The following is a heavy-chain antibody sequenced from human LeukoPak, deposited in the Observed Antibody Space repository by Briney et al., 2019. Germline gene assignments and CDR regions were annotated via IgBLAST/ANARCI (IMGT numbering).Heavy chain of an antibody. CDR1: GGSISSDF. J-gene: IGHJ6*03. CDR2: VYTSGGT. Sequence: SETLSLTCVISGGSISSDFWSWIRQPAGKGLEWIGRVYTSGGTNYNPSLKNRVTISIDTAKNQISLKVRSVTAADTAIYYCAGGHSGSSAKILYYYYMDVWGKGTTVTVSS. V-gene: IGHV4-4*07. D-gene: IGHD1-26*01. CDR3: AGGHSGSSAKILYYYYMDV.